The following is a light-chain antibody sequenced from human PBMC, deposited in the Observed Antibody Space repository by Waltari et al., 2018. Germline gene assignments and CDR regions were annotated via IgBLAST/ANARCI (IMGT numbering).Light chain of an antibody. Sequence: QSALTQPRSVSGSPGQSVTISCTGTSSDVGGYNYVSWYQQHPGKAPKLMIYDVSKRPSWVPDRFSGSKSGNTASLTISGLQTEDEADYYCCSFAGSHTYVVFGGGTKLTVL. J-gene: IGLJ2*01. V-gene: IGLV2-11*01. CDR3: CSFAGSHTYVV. CDR1: SSDVGGYNY. CDR2: DVS.